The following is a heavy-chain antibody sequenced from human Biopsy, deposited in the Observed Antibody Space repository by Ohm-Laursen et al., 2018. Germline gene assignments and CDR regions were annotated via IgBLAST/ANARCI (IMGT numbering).Heavy chain of an antibody. CDR1: GDSISSYY. CDR3: ARDRGYYSDRTVPGYFDL. D-gene: IGHD3-22*01. Sequence: GTLSLTCTVSGDSISSYYWSWIRQPPGKGLQWIGYVYYTGSTNYNPSPQSRVTISVDTSKNHFSLRLRSVTPADTAIYYCARDRGYYSDRTVPGYFDLWGRGTLVTVSS. J-gene: IGHJ2*01. V-gene: IGHV4-59*01. CDR2: VYYTGST.